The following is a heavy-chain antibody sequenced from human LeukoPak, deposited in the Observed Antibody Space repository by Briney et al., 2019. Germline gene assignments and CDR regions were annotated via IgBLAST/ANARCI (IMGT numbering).Heavy chain of an antibody. CDR1: GYTFTSND. Sequence: ASVKVSCKAFGYTFTSNDMHWVRQAPGPGPEWMGVIGTSGGSTTYAQKFQVRVTLTRDMSTSTDYLDLSSLRSEDTAVYYCARDNSGRDEAWWFNPWGQGTLVTVSS. D-gene: IGHD3-10*01. CDR3: ARDNSGRDEAWWFNP. CDR2: IGTSGGST. V-gene: IGHV1-46*01. J-gene: IGHJ5*02.